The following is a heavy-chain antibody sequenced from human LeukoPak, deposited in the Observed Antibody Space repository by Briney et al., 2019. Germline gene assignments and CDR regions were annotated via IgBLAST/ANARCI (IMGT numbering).Heavy chain of an antibody. CDR1: GFTFSSCA. CDR3: ARDPKGGFSYGWGAFDI. J-gene: IGHJ3*02. CDR2: ISYDGNNK. D-gene: IGHD5-18*01. V-gene: IGHV3-30-3*01. Sequence: GGSLRLSCAASGFTFSSCAMHWVRQAPGKGLEWVAIISYDGNNKYYADSVKGRFIISRDNPKNTLYLQMNSLRAEDTALYYCARDPKGGFSYGWGAFDIWGQGTMVTVSS.